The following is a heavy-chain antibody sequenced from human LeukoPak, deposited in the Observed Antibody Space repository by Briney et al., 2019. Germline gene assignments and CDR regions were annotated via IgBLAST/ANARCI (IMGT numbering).Heavy chain of an antibody. D-gene: IGHD2-21*01. Sequence: GGPLRLSCAVSGFTLSGSAMHWVRQAPGKGLDWVGVIWADGSQQQYADSVKGRFTISKDNSKNTLYLQMDSLRAEDTAVYYCAREKNFGGHTYPDFWGQGTLVTVSS. V-gene: IGHV3-33*01. CDR3: AREKNFGGHTYPDF. J-gene: IGHJ4*02. CDR2: IWADGSQQ. CDR1: GFTLSGSA.